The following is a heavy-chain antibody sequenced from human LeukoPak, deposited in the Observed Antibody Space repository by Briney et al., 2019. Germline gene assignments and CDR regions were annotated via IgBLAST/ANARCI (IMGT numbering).Heavy chain of an antibody. J-gene: IGHJ4*02. Sequence: SCKASGYTFTGYYMHWVRQAPGKGLEWVAVISYDGSNKYYADSVKGRFTISRDNSKNTLYLQMNSLRAEDTAVYYCAKDFLYYDSSGYYFPDYWGQGTLVTVSS. CDR3: AKDFLYYDSSGYYFPDY. CDR2: ISYDGSNK. CDR1: GYTFTGYY. D-gene: IGHD3-22*01. V-gene: IGHV3-30*18.